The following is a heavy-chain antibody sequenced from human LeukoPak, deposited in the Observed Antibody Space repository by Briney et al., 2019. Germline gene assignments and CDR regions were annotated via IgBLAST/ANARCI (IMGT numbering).Heavy chain of an antibody. J-gene: IGHJ4*02. V-gene: IGHV4-4*09. CDR1: GVSMSAYQ. CDR2: TNTKGET. D-gene: IGHD1-26*01. Sequence: SETLSLTCTVSGVSMSAYQWSWVRQSPEKGLEWIGCTNTKGETSYNPSLKSRVTTSVDTSKSQFSLKLSSVTAADTAVYYCVVGWPVEWGQGTLVTVSS. CDR3: VVGWPVE.